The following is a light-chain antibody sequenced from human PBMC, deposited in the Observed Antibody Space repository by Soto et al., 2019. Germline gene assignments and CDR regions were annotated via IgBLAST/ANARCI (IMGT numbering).Light chain of an antibody. CDR1: SSDAGGYNY. CDR3: RSYAGSNNFEV. Sequence: QSALTQPPSASGSPGQSVTISCTGTSSDAGGYNYVSWYQQHPGKAPKLMIYEVSRRPSGVPDRFSGSKSGNTASLTVSGLQAEDEADYYCRSYAGSNNFEVFGTGTKLTVL. CDR2: EVS. J-gene: IGLJ1*01. V-gene: IGLV2-8*01.